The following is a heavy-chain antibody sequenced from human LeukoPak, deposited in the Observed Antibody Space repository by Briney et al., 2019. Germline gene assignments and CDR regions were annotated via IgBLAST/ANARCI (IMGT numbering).Heavy chain of an antibody. CDR3: ARESRSYYFGSGTYDAFDI. CDR2: IYSGGNT. D-gene: IGHD3-10*01. V-gene: IGHV3-66*01. J-gene: IGHJ3*02. CDR1: GFSVSNNY. Sequence: PGGSLRLSCAASGFSVSNNYISWVRQAPGKGLEWVSLIYSGGNTYYADSLKDRFTISRDTSMDTVFLQIASLRAGDTAVCYCARESRSYYFGSGTYDAFDIWGQGTMVTVSS.